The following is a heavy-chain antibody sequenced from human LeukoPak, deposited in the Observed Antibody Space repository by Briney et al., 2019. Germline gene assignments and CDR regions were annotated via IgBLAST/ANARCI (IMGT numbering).Heavy chain of an antibody. CDR3: ARGPNAVPHSRYYGMDV. Sequence: PSETLSLTCAVYGGSFSGYYWSWIRQPPGKGLEWIGEINHSGSTNYNPSLKSRVTISVDTSKNQFSLKLSSVTAADTAVYYCARGPNAVPHSRYYGMDVWGQGTTVTVSS. V-gene: IGHV4-34*01. CDR1: GGSFSGYY. CDR2: INHSGST. J-gene: IGHJ6*02. D-gene: IGHD3-22*01.